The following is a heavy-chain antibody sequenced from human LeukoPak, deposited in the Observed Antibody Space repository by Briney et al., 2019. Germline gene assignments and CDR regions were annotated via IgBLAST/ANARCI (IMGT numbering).Heavy chain of an antibody. J-gene: IGHJ3*02. CDR3: ARESGGDYAFDI. V-gene: IGHV1-2*02. D-gene: IGHD2-21*01. CDR1: GYSFTCYY. CDR2: INPNSGGT. Sequence: AAVKVSLKASGYSFTCYYMRWVRQAPGQGLEWVGWINPNSGGTNYAQKFQGRVTMTRDTSISTAYMELSRLRSDDTAVYYCARESGGDYAFDIWGQGTMVTVSS.